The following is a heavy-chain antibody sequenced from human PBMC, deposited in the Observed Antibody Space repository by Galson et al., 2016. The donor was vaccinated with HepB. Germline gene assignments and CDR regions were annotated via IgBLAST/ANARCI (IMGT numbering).Heavy chain of an antibody. Sequence: SLRLSCAASGFSYSTYSMNWVRQAPGKGLEWVANIQHDGTKQYYVDSVKGRFAISRDNAKNSLYLQMNSLRAEDTAVYYCARDLDMEESSGWDDAFDPWGQGTMVTVSS. CDR3: ARDLDMEESSGWDDAFDP. V-gene: IGHV3-7*03. CDR1: GFSYSTYS. J-gene: IGHJ3*01. CDR2: IQHDGTKQ. D-gene: IGHD6-19*01.